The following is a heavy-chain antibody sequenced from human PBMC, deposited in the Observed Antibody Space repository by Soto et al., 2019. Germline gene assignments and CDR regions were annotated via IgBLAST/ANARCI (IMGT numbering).Heavy chain of an antibody. J-gene: IGHJ4*02. CDR1: GFTFSSYG. Sequence: QVQLVESGGGVVQPGRSLRLSCAASGFTFSSYGMHWVRQAPGKGLEWVAVISYDGSNKYYAGSVKGRFTISRDNSKNTLYLQMNSLRAEDTAVYYCAATWDGYSYGDGVYYFDYWGQGTLVTVSS. CDR2: ISYDGSNK. CDR3: AATWDGYSYGDGVYYFDY. V-gene: IGHV3-30*03. D-gene: IGHD5-18*01.